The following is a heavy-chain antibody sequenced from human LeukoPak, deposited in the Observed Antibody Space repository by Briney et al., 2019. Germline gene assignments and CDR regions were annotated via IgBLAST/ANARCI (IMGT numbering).Heavy chain of an antibody. CDR3: ARAPPYDSSGLLDY. CDR1: ISPLSRQH. D-gene: IGHD3-22*01. Sequence: PSVPLSLLCTLSISPLSRQHWSWLRQPPGKARVWLGYIYYSGSTNYNPSLKSRVTISVDTSKNQFSLKLSSVTAADTAVYYCARAPPYDSSGLLDYWGQGTLVTVPS. V-gene: IGHV4-59*11. J-gene: IGHJ4*02. CDR2: IYYSGST.